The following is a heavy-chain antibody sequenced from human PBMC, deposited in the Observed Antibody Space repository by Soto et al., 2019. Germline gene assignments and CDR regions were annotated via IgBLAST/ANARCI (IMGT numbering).Heavy chain of an antibody. V-gene: IGHV1-69*06. J-gene: IGHJ4*02. CDR3: ARVRGVVITHLDY. D-gene: IGHD3-3*01. CDR1: GGTFSSYA. CDR2: IIPIFGTA. Sequence: AASVKVSCKASGGTFSSYAISWVRQAPGQGLEWMGGIIPIFGTANYAQKFQGRVTITADKSTSTAYMELSSRRSGDTAVYYCARVRGVVITHLDYWCQGTVVTGSS.